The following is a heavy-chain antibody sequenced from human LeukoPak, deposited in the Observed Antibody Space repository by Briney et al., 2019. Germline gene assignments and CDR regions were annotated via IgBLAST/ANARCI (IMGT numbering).Heavy chain of an antibody. CDR3: AKGYTF. CDR1: GFTFGDYT. CDR2: ITWDGGNI. D-gene: IGHD5-18*01. V-gene: IGHV3-9*03. J-gene: IGHJ4*02. Sequence: GRSLRLSCVTSGFTFGDYTMHWVRQVPGKGLEWLSGITWDGGNIAYADSVKGQFTISRDNAKSSLYLQMNSLRNEDMAFYFCAKGYTFWGQGTLVTVSS.